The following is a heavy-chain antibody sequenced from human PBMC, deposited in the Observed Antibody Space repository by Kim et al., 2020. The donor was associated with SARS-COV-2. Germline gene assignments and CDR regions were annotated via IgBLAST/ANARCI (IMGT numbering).Heavy chain of an antibody. CDR3: ARLGGDV. Sequence: RGRTNYNPSLKSRVTISVDTSENQFSLKLSSVTAADTAVYYCARLGGDVWGKGTTVTVSS. J-gene: IGHJ6*04. D-gene: IGHD3-16*01. CDR2: RGRT. V-gene: IGHV4-59*08.